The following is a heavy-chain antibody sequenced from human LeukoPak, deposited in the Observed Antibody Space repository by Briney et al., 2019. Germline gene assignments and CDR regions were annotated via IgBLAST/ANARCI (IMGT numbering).Heavy chain of an antibody. D-gene: IGHD3-10*01. J-gene: IGHJ4*02. CDR2: INHSGST. Sequence: SETLSLTCAVYGGSFSGYYWSWIRQPPGKGLEWIGEINHSGSTNYNPSLKSRVTISVDTSKNQFSLKLSSVTAADTAVYYCARGGEYYGSGSYSPFDYWGQGTLVTVSS. CDR1: GGSFSGYY. CDR3: ARGGEYYGSGSYSPFDY. V-gene: IGHV4-34*01.